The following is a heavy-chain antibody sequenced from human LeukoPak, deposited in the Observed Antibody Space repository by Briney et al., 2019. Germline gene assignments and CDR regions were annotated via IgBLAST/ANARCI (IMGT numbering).Heavy chain of an antibody. D-gene: IGHD3-3*01. J-gene: IGHJ4*02. Sequence: PSETLSLTCAVYGESFSGYYWSWIRQPPGKGLEWIGEINHSGSTNYNPSLKSRVTISVDTSKNQFSLKLSSVTAADTAVYYCARGRPYGYDFWSGYFDYWGQGTLVTVSS. CDR1: GESFSGYY. CDR2: INHSGST. V-gene: IGHV4-34*01. CDR3: ARGRPYGYDFWSGYFDY.